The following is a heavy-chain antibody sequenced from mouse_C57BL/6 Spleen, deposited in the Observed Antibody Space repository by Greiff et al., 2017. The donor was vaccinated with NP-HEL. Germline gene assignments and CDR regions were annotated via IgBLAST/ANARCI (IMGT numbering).Heavy chain of an antibody. D-gene: IGHD4-1*01. J-gene: IGHJ2*01. V-gene: IGHV1-72*01. Sequence: QVQLKQPGAELVKPGASVKLSCKASGYTFTSYWMHWVKQRPGRGLEWLGRIDPNSGGTKYNEKFKSKATLTVDKPSSTAYMQLSSLTSEDSAVYYCARSEANWDVYFDYWGQGTTLTVSS. CDR2: IDPNSGGT. CDR1: GYTFTSYW. CDR3: ARSEANWDVYFDY.